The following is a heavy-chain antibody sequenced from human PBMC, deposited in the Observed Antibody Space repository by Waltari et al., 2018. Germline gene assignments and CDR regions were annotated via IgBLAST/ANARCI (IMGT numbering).Heavy chain of an antibody. CDR2: ISSSSSTI. J-gene: IGHJ4*02. Sequence: EVQLVESGGGLVQPGGSLSLSCAASGFPFSTYSMNWVRQAPGKGLEWVSYISSSSSTIYYADSVKGRFTFSRDNAKNSLYLQMNSLRAEDTAVYYCARDNDYYFDYWGQGTLVTVSS. CDR1: GFPFSTYS. D-gene: IGHD2-21*02. V-gene: IGHV3-48*04. CDR3: ARDNDYYFDY.